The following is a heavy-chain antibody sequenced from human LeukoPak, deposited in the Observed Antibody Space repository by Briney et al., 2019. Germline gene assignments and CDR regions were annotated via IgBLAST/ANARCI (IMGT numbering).Heavy chain of an antibody. CDR2: ISSTSNYI. V-gene: IGHV3-21*01. D-gene: IGHD3-3*01. J-gene: IGHJ5*02. CDR3: ARTLFGAYNWFDP. Sequence: GGSLRLSCAASGFTFSSYDMNWVRQAPGKGLEWVSSISSTSNYINYADSVKGRFTISRDNAKSSLFLQMNSLRVEDTAVYYCARTLFGAYNWFDPWGQEPWSPSPQ. CDR1: GFTFSSYD.